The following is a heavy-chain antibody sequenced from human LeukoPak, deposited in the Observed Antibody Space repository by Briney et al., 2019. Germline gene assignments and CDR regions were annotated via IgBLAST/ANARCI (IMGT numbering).Heavy chain of an antibody. J-gene: IGHJ6*04. CDR3: ARDTEGPRDYYYYYGMDV. CDR1: GDSISSGGYY. V-gene: IGHV4-31*03. CDR2: IYYSGST. Sequence: SETLSLTCTVSGDSISSGGYYWSWIRQHPGKGLEWIGYIYYSGSTYYNPSLKSRVTISVDTSKNQFSLKLSSVTAADTAVYYCARDTEGPRDYYYYYGMDVWGKGTTVTVSS.